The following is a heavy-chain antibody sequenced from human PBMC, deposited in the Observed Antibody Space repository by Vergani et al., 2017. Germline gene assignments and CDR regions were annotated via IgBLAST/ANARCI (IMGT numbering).Heavy chain of an antibody. J-gene: IGHJ4*02. CDR1: GGSISSYY. CDR3: ARENDSSVFGY. CDR2: IYYSGST. Sequence: QVQLQESGPGLVKPSETLSLTCTVSGGSISSYYWSWIRQPPGKGLEWIGYIYYSGSTNYNPSLKSRVTISVDTSKNQFSLKLSSVTAADTAVYYCARENDSSVFGYWGQGTLVTVSS. D-gene: IGHD3-22*01. V-gene: IGHV4-59*01.